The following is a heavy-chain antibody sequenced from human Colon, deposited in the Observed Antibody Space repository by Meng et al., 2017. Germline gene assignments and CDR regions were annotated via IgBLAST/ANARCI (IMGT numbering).Heavy chain of an antibody. CDR2: TYPSGTP. J-gene: IGHJ4*02. CDR3: ARRRGGSGRDC. V-gene: IGHV4-39*05. D-gene: IGHD3-10*01. Sequence: VTSVESPSQASGVSCGSIGINGFHQDWVQQPAGMGLDWTGVTYPSGTPSYNPSLQSPATMFVDTSKIEFSLILTSVTATDTAVYYCARRRGGSGRDCWGQGTLVTVSS. CDR1: CGSIGINGFH.